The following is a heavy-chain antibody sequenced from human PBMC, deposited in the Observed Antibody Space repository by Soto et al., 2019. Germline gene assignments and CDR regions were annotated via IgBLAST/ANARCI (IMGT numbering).Heavy chain of an antibody. V-gene: IGHV4-34*01. CDR2: INHSGST. D-gene: IGHD5-18*01. Sequence: KTSETLSLTCAVYGGSFIGYYWSWIRQPPGKGLEWIGEINHSGSTNYNPSLKSRVTISVDTSKNQFSLKLSSVTAADTAVYYCARDPGYSYGYEGYYYYYGMDVWGQGTTVTVSS. J-gene: IGHJ6*02. CDR3: ARDPGYSYGYEGYYYYYGMDV. CDR1: GGSFIGYY.